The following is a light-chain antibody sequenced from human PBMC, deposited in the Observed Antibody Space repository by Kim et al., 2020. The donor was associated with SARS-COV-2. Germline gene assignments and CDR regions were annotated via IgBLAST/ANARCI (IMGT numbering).Light chain of an antibody. CDR1: NSNIGNNY. Sequence: GQRVTISCSGSNSNIGNNYISWYQQLPGVAPKLLIYDNNQRPSGIPDLFSGSKSGTSATLGITGLQTGDEADYYCGTWDSSLSVVVFGGGTQLTVL. CDR2: DNN. CDR3: GTWDSSLSVVV. J-gene: IGLJ2*01. V-gene: IGLV1-51*01.